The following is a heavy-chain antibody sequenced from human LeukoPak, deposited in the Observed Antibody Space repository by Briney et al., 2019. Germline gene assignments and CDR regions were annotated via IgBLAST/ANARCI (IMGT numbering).Heavy chain of an antibody. V-gene: IGHV4-59*01. Sequence: PSETLSLTCTVSGGSISSYYWSWIRQPPGKGLEWIGYIYYSGSTNYNPSLKSRVTISVDTSKNQFSLKLSSVTAADKAVYYSARMTGILTGYYPDAFDIWGQGTMVTVSS. D-gene: IGHD3-9*01. J-gene: IGHJ3*02. CDR3: ARMTGILTGYYPDAFDI. CDR1: GGSISSYY. CDR2: IYYSGST.